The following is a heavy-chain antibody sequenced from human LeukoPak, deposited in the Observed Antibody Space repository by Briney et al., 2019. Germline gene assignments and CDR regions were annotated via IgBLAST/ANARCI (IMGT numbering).Heavy chain of an antibody. CDR1: GGSIRSGGFY. V-gene: IGHV4-31*03. J-gene: IGHJ4*02. D-gene: IGHD5-18*01. Sequence: SQTLSLTCTVSGGSIRSGGFYWSWIRQHPGKGLEWLGYIYYSGTTYYNPSLKSRVTFSVDTSKNQFSLKLNPVTAADTALYYCARGTTDGYSYGRFDYWDQGTLVTVSS. CDR3: ARGTTDGYSYGRFDY. CDR2: IYYSGTT.